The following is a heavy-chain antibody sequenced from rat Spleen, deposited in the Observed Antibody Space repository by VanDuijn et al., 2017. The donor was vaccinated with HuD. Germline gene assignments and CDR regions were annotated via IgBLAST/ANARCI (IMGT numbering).Heavy chain of an antibody. CDR3: AKTTVAYYYIMDA. Sequence: EVQLVESGGGLVQPGRSLKLSCAASGFTFSSFPMAWVRQAPKKGLEWVAYISYDGDTTYYPDSVKGRFTISRDNAKSTLYLQMDSLRSEDTATYYCAKTTVAYYYIMDAWGQGASVTVSS. V-gene: IGHV5-29*01. D-gene: IGHD1-3*01. CDR1: GFTFSSFP. J-gene: IGHJ4*01. CDR2: ISYDGDTT.